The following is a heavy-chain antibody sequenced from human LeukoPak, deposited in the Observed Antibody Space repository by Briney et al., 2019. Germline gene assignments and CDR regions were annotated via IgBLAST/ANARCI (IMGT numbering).Heavy chain of an antibody. V-gene: IGHV4-38-2*02. D-gene: IGHD3-9*01. CDR1: GYPISSGYY. CDR3: ARDPLRYFDWLYTN. J-gene: IGHJ4*02. CDR2: IYHSGST. Sequence: SETLSLTCTVSGYPISSGYYWGWIRQPPGKGLEWIGSIYHSGSTYYNPSLKSRVTISVDTSKNQFSLKLGSVTAADTAVYYCARDPLRYFDWLYTNWGQGTLVTVSS.